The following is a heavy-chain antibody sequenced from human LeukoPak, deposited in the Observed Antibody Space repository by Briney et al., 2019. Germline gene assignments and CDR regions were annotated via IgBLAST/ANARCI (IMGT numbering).Heavy chain of an antibody. Sequence: ASVKVSCKASGYTFTSYDINWVRQATGQGLEWMGWMNPNSGNTGYAQKFQGRVTMARNTSISTAYMELSSLRSEDTAVYYCARSASRHYDSFDYWGQGTLVTVSS. D-gene: IGHD3-3*01. CDR1: GYTFTSYD. V-gene: IGHV1-8*01. CDR3: ARSASRHYDSFDY. CDR2: MNPNSGNT. J-gene: IGHJ4*02.